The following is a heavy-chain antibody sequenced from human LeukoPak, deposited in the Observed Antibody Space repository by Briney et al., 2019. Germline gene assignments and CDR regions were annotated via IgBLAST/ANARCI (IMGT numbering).Heavy chain of an antibody. J-gene: IGHJ3*02. D-gene: IGHD3-22*01. CDR2: IYYDGTT. Sequence: SETLSLTCTVSGGSISSSGYYWGWIRQPPGKGLEWTVSIYYDGTTYYNPSLKSRVTTSIDTSKKQFSLNLSAVTATDTAVYYCARHFRREVLIGSAFDIWGQGTMVTVSS. V-gene: IGHV4-39*01. CDR3: ARHFRREVLIGSAFDI. CDR1: GGSISSSGYY.